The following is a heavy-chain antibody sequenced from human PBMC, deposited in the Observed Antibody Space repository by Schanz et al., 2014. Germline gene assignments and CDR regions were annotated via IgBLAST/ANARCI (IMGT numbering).Heavy chain of an antibody. CDR2: ISYSGRT. D-gene: IGHD4-17*01. CDR3: ARDRGHGDLPGDI. J-gene: IGHJ3*02. Sequence: QVQLQESGPGLVKPSQTLSLTCTVSGGSVSSGGDYWSWIRQHPGKGLEWIGFISYSGRTYHNPALKGRVTISVDTSKNQFSLNLSSATAADTAVYYCARDRGHGDLPGDIWGQGTMVTVSS. CDR1: GGSVSSGGDY. V-gene: IGHV4-31*03.